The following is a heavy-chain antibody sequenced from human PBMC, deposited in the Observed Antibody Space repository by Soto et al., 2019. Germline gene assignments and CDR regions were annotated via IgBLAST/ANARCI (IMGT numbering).Heavy chain of an antibody. CDR2: INHSGST. J-gene: IGHJ6*02. CDR3: ARGRWYLVRYYYGMDV. D-gene: IGHD2-15*01. V-gene: IGHV4-34*01. Sequence: PSETLSLTCAVYGGSFSGYYWSWIRQPPGKGLEWMGEINHSGSTNYNPSLKSRVTIAVDTSKHQFSLKLSSVTAADTAVYYCARGRWYLVRYYYGMDVWGQGTTVTVSS. CDR1: GGSFSGYY.